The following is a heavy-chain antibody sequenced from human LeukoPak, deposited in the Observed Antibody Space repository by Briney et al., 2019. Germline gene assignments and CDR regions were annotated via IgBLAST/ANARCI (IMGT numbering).Heavy chain of an antibody. CDR2: INPNSGGT. Sequence: ASVKVSCKASGYTFTGYYMHWVRQAPGQGLEWMGWINPNSGGTNYAQKFQGRVTMTRDTSISTAYIELSSLRSEDTAVYYCARDLFRGYYYDARGAFDIWGQGTMVTVSS. CDR1: GYTFTGYY. CDR3: ARDLFRGYYYDARGAFDI. J-gene: IGHJ3*02. V-gene: IGHV1-2*02. D-gene: IGHD3-22*01.